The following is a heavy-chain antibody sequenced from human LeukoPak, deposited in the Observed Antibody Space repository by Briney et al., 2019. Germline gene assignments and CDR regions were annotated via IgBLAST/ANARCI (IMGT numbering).Heavy chain of an antibody. J-gene: IGHJ4*02. D-gene: IGHD3-10*01. CDR2: INHSGST. CDR3: ARGRITMVRGVPILYYFDY. Sequence: PSETLSLTCAVYGGSFSGYYWSWIRQPPGKGLEWIGEINHSGSTNYNPSLKSRVTISVDTSKNQFSLKLSSVTAADTAVYYCARGRITMVRGVPILYYFDYWGQGTLVTVSS. CDR1: GGSFSGYY. V-gene: IGHV4-34*01.